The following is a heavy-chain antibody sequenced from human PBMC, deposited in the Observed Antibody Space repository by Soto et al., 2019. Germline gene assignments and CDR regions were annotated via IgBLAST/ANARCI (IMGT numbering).Heavy chain of an antibody. V-gene: IGHV3-30*03. CDR3: ARRGLRGHYMDV. CDR1: GFTFSSYG. J-gene: IGHJ6*03. CDR2: ISYDGSNK. D-gene: IGHD2-15*01. Sequence: GGSLRLSCAASGFTFSSYGMHWVRQAPGKGLEWVAVISYDGSNKYYADSVKGRFTISRDNSKNTLYLQMNSLRAEDTAVYYCARRGLRGHYMDVWGEGTTVTVSS.